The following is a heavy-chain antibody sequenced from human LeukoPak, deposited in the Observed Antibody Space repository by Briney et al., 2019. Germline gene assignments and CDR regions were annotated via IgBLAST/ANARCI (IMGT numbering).Heavy chain of an antibody. D-gene: IGHD5-12*01. CDR2: INPNSGGT. V-gene: IGHV1-2*02. CDR1: GYTFTGYY. J-gene: IGHJ4*02. CDR3: ARGADYVYGLLNHYFDY. Sequence: ASVKVSCKASGYTFTGYYMHWVRQAPGQVLEWMGWINPNSGGTNYAQKFQGRVTMTRDTSISTAYMELSRLRSDDTAVYYCARGADYVYGLLNHYFDYWGQGTLVTVSS.